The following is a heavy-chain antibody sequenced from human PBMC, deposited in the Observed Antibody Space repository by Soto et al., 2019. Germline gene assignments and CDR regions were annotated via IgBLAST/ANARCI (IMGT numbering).Heavy chain of an antibody. CDR3: ANSYARSWVTLYYYYGMDV. CDR2: ISYDGSNK. D-gene: IGHD5-18*01. Sequence: PGGSLRLSCAASGFTFSSYGMHWVRQAPGKGLEWVAVISYDGSNKYYADSVKGRFTISRDNSKNTLYLQMNSLRAEDTAVYYCANSYARSWVTLYYYYGMDVWGQGTSVTVSS. J-gene: IGHJ6*02. CDR1: GFTFSSYG. V-gene: IGHV3-30*18.